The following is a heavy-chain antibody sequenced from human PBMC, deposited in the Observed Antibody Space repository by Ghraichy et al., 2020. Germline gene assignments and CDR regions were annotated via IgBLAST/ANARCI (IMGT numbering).Heavy chain of an antibody. CDR2: IWYDGSNK. CDR1: GFTFSSYG. V-gene: IGHV3-33*08. J-gene: IGHJ4*02. Sequence: GESLNISCAASGFTFSSYGMHWVRQAPGKGLEWVAVIWYDGSNKYYADSVKGRFTISRDNSKNTLYLQMNSLRAEDTAVYYCARDGSSIAARPFDYWGQGTLVTVSS. CDR3: ARDGSSIAARPFDY. D-gene: IGHD6-6*01.